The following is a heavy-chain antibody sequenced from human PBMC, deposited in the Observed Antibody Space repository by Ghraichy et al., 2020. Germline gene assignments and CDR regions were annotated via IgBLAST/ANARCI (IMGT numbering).Heavy chain of an antibody. V-gene: IGHV3-7*03. CDR1: GFTVSRYW. CDR3: ARGQSCFSCYYYMDV. D-gene: IGHD2-21*01. CDR2: INQDGSEK. J-gene: IGHJ6*03. Sequence: GGSLILSCGASGFTVSRYWMTWVRQAPGKGLEWVANINQDGSEKYYVDSVKGRFTISRDNARNSLYLQMNSLRAEDTAVYYCARGQSCFSCYYYMDVWGKGTTVTVSS.